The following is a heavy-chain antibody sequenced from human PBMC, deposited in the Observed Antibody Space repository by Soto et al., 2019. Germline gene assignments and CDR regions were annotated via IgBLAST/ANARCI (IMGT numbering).Heavy chain of an antibody. CDR2: IRSKANSYAT. J-gene: IGHJ3*02. Sequence: GGSLRLSCAASGFTFSGSAMHWVRQASGKGLEWVGRIRSKANSYATAYAASVKGRFTISRDDSKNTAYLQMNSLKTEDPAVYYCTRQTNWGRAYDAFDIWGQGTMVTVSS. CDR3: TRQTNWGRAYDAFDI. CDR1: GFTFSGSA. D-gene: IGHD7-27*01. V-gene: IGHV3-73*01.